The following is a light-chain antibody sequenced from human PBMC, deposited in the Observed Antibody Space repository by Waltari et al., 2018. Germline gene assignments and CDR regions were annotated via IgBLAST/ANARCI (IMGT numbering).Light chain of an antibody. J-gene: IGLJ2*01. CDR2: QNN. Sequence: SYDLTQPPSVSVSPGQPASLTCPGDKFGDTSGCGYQQKPGQSPVVVIYQNNKRPSGIPGRFSGSNSGNTATLTISGTQAMDEADYYCQAWDSSSVIFGGGTKLTVL. CDR3: QAWDSSSVI. V-gene: IGLV3-1*01. CDR1: KFGDTS.